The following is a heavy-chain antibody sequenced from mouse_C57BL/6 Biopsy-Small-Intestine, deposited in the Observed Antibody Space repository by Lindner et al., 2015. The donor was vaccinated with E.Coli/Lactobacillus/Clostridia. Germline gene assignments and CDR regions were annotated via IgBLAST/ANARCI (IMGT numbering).Heavy chain of an antibody. CDR1: GYTFTGYY. D-gene: IGHD1-1*02. J-gene: IGHJ4*01. CDR2: INPNSGDT. CDR3: ARAIVGATVFDY. V-gene: IGHV1-64*01. Sequence: SVKVSCKASGYTFTGYYMHWVRQAPGQGLEWMGRINPNSGDTDYAQKFQGRVTMTRDTSINTAYMELTRLISDDTAVYHCARAIVGATVFDYWGQGTLVTVSS.